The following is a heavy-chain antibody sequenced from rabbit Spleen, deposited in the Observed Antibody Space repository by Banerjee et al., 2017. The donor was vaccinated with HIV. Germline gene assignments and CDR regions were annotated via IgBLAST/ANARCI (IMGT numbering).Heavy chain of an antibody. CDR1: AFSFSRGYD. J-gene: IGHJ6*01. CDR2: IYTGSSSGFT. D-gene: IGHD2-1*01. Sequence: QQLVESGGGLVKPGASLTLTCKASAFSFSRGYDMCWVRQAPGKGLEWIACIYTGSSSGFTYSATWAKGRFTCSKTSSTTVTLQMTSLTVADTATYFCGKDANGDERLSRLDLWGPGTLVTVS. V-gene: IGHV1S40*01. CDR3: GKDANGDERLSRLDL.